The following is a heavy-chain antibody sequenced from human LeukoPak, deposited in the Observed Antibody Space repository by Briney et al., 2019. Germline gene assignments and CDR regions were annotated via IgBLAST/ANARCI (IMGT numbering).Heavy chain of an antibody. CDR3: ATYRQVLLPFES. D-gene: IGHD2-8*02. CDR2: IFPGGGET. V-gene: IGHV3-23*01. CDR1: GFTFSTFA. J-gene: IGHJ4*02. Sequence: PSGSLSLSCEASGFTFSTFAMIWGRQPAGKGLKWVSSIFPGGGETHYADSVRGRFTISRDNSKSTLYLDMNSLRAEDTAIYSVATYRQVLLPFESWGQGTLVTVSS.